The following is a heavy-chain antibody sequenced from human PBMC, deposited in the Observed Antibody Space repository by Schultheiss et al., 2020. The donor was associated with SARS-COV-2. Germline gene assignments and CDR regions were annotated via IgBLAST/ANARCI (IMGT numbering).Heavy chain of an antibody. CDR1: GFTFSSYA. V-gene: IGHV3-30-3*01. D-gene: IGHD3-3*01. CDR3: TTDPLYDFWSGYYQDY. CDR2: ISYDGSNK. J-gene: IGHJ4*02. Sequence: GGSLRLSCAASGFTFSSYAMHWVRQAPGKGLEWVAVISYDGSNKYYADSVKGRFTISRDNSKNTLYLQMNSLKTEDTAVYYCTTDPLYDFWSGYYQDYWGQGTLVTVSS.